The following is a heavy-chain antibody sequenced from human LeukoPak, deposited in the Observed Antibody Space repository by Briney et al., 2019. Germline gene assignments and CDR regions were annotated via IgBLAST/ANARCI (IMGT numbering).Heavy chain of an antibody. Sequence: SETLSLTCTVSGYSISSGYYWGWIRQPPGKGLEWIGYIYYSGSTNYNPSLKSRVTISVDTSKNQFSLKLSSVTAADTAVYYCARFTPQGYGWGGYNRFDPWGQGTLVTVSS. CDR3: ARFTPQGYGWGGYNRFDP. D-gene: IGHD3-16*01. V-gene: IGHV4-38-2*02. J-gene: IGHJ5*02. CDR2: IYYSGST. CDR1: GYSISSGYY.